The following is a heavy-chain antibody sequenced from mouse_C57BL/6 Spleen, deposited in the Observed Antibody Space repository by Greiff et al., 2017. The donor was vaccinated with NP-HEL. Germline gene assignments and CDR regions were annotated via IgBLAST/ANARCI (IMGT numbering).Heavy chain of an antibody. Sequence: EVQLQQSGPVLVKPGASVKMSCKASGYTFTDYYMNWVKQSHGKSLEWIGVINPYNGGTSYNQKFKVKATLTVDKSSSTAYMELNSLTSEDSAVYYCARDYSNYARRDYWGQGTTLTVSS. CDR3: ARDYSNYARRDY. D-gene: IGHD2-5*01. V-gene: IGHV1-19*01. J-gene: IGHJ2*01. CDR2: INPYNGGT. CDR1: GYTFTDYY.